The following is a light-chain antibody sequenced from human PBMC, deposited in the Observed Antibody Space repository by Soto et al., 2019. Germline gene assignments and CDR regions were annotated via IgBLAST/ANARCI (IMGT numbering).Light chain of an antibody. CDR2: GNN. J-gene: IGLJ2*01. CDR3: QSYDSSLDVV. Sequence: QSLLTQPPSVSGAPGQRVTISCTGSSSNIGAGYDVHWYQQLPGTAPKLLIYGNNNRPSGVPDRFSGSKSGTSASLAITGLQAEDETDYYCQSYDSSLDVVFGGGTKLTVL. CDR1: SSNIGAGYD. V-gene: IGLV1-40*01.